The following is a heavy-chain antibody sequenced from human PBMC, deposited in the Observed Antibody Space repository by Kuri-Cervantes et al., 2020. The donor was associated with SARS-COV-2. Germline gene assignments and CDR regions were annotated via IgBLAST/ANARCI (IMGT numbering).Heavy chain of an antibody. CDR1: GYTFTSYY. D-gene: IGHD3-22*01. CDR3: AREAAVVITTNWFDP. V-gene: IGHV1-46*01. CDR2: INPSGGST. Sequence: ASVKVSCKASGYTFTSYYMHWVRQAPGQGLEWMGIINPSGGSTNYAQKFQGRVTMTRDTSTSTVYMELSSLRSEDTAVYYCAREAAVVITTNWFDPWGQGTLVTVSS. J-gene: IGHJ5*02.